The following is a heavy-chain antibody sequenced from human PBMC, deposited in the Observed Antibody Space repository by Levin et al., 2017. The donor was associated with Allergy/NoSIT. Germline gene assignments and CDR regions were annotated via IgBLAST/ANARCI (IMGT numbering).Heavy chain of an antibody. CDR3: GAGTLWVTAPGGDS. CDR1: EFTFTSTT. CDR2: IVVGSGNT. D-gene: IGHD2-21*02. J-gene: IGHJ4*02. Sequence: SVKVSCKASEFTFTSTTMQWVRQARGQRLEWIGWIVVGSGNTKYAQKFQERVTITRDMSTSTAYMELTNLRSDDTAVYYCGAGTLWVTAPGGDSWGQGTLVTVSS. V-gene: IGHV1-58*02.